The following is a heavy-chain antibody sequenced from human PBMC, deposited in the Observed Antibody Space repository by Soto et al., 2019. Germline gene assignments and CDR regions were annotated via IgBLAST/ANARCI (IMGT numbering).Heavy chain of an antibody. J-gene: IGHJ6*02. D-gene: IGHD2-2*01. Sequence: QVQLVQSGAEVKTPGASVRVSCKASGYTFTGYYIHWVREAPGQGLEWMGWINPQTGGTSYAQKFQGRVTLSRDTSINTAYLELSRLTFDDAAVHFCARERYQVISDGMDVWGQGTTVTVSS. CDR1: GYTFTGYY. V-gene: IGHV1-2*02. CDR3: ARERYQVISDGMDV. CDR2: INPQTGGT.